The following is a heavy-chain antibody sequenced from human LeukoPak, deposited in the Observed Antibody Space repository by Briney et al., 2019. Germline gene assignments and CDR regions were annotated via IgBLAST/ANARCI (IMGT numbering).Heavy chain of an antibody. D-gene: IGHD3-10*01. CDR3: ARVPLYGSGSYYNVPS. V-gene: IGHV3-48*03. J-gene: IGHJ4*02. CDR1: GFTFSSYE. CDR2: ISSSGSTI. Sequence: GGSLRLSCAASGFTFSSYEMNWVRQAPGKGLEWVSYISSSGSTIYYADSVKGRFTISRDNAKNSLYLQMNSLRAEDTAVYYCARVPLYGSGSYYNVPSWGQGTLVTVSS.